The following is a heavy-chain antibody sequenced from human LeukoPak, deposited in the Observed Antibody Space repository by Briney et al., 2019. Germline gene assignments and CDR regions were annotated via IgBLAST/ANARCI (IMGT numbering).Heavy chain of an antibody. J-gene: IGHJ4*02. Sequence: GASVTVSCKASGYTFTSYAMHWVRQAPGQRLEWMGWINTGNGNTKYSQKFQGRVTITRATSASTAYMELSSLKSEDTAVYYCARVGYSGYDSRPVFNYWGQGTLVTVSS. CDR3: ARVGYSGYDSRPVFNY. CDR1: GYTFTSYA. V-gene: IGHV1-3*04. CDR2: INTGNGNT. D-gene: IGHD5-12*01.